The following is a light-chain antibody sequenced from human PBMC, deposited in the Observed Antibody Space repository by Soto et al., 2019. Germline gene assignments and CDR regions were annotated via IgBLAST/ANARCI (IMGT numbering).Light chain of an antibody. J-gene: IGKJ3*01. Sequence: DVVMTQSPLSLPVTLGQPASISCRSSQSLVSCDGNTYLNWFQQRPGQSPRRLIYKVSSRDSGVPDRFSGSGSGTDFTLKISRVEADDVGVYYCSQATHWPPFTLGPGTQVDFK. CDR2: KVS. CDR3: SQATHWPPFT. V-gene: IGKV2-30*01. CDR1: QSLVSCDGNTY.